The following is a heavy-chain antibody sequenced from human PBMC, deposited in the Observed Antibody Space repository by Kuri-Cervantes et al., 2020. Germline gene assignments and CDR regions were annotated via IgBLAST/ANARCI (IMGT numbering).Heavy chain of an antibody. CDR2: MTSDSRTI. CDR1: GFSFSTYS. D-gene: IGHD6-13*01. Sequence: GGSLRLSCAASGFSFSTYSMNWVRQAPGKGLEWVSYMTSDSRTIHYADSVKGRFTISRDNSKNTLYLQMNSLRAEDTAVYYCAKLRESSWYYFDYWGQGTLVTVSS. J-gene: IGHJ4*02. CDR3: AKLRESSWYYFDY. V-gene: IGHV3-48*01.